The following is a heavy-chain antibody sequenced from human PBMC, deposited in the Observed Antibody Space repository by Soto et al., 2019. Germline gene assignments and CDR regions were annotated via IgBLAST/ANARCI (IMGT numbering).Heavy chain of an antibody. CDR1: GHSINSDYY. V-gene: IGHV4-38-2*02. CDR2: ISPGGCT. Sequence: PSETLSLTCTVAGHSINSDYYWGWIRQPPGKGLEWIGSISPGGCTYYNPSLKSRVTISIDTSKNQFSLRLTSVTAADTAMYYCARKGYYPSGRINLFDSWGQGTLVTVSS. J-gene: IGHJ4*02. CDR3: ARKGYYPSGRINLFDS. D-gene: IGHD3-10*01.